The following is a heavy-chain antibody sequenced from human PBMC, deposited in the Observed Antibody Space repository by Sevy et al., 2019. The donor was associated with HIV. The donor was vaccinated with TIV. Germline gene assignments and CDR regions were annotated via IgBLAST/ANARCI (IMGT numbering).Heavy chain of an antibody. V-gene: IGHV4-39*01. Sequence: SETLSLTCIVSGGSISSSSYYWGWIRQPPGKGLEWFGTIYYSGGTYYNPSLKSRLTISVDTSKSQFSLKLSSVTAADTAVYYCARHRAYSSSSPFDYWGQGTLVTVSS. CDR2: IYYSGGT. CDR1: GGSISSSSYY. CDR3: ARHRAYSSSSPFDY. D-gene: IGHD6-6*01. J-gene: IGHJ4*02.